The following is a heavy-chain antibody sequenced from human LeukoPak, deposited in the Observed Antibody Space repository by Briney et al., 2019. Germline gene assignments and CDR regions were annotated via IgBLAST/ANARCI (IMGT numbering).Heavy chain of an antibody. D-gene: IGHD2-15*01. Sequence: SETLSLTCTVSGGSISSSSYYWGWMRQPPGKGREWIGSIYYSGSTYYNPSLKSRVTISVDTSKNQFSLKLSSVTAADTAVYYCARRRSVVGFDYWGQGTLVTVSS. V-gene: IGHV4-39*01. J-gene: IGHJ4*02. CDR1: GGSISSSSYY. CDR2: IYYSGST. CDR3: ARRRSVVGFDY.